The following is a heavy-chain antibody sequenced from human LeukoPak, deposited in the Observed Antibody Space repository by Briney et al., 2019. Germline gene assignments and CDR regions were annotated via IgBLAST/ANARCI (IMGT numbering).Heavy chain of an antibody. Sequence: ASVKVSCKASGYTFTSYYMHWVRQAPGQGLEWMGIINPSGGSTSYAQKFQGRVTTTRDTSTSTVYMELSSLRSEDTAVYYCARAFQPTIVVVPAPDYWGQGTLVTVSS. D-gene: IGHD2-2*01. J-gene: IGHJ4*02. CDR2: INPSGGST. CDR1: GYTFTSYY. CDR3: ARAFQPTIVVVPAPDY. V-gene: IGHV1-46*01.